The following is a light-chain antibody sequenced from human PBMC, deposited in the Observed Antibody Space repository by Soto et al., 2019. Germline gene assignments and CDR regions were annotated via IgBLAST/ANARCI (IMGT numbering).Light chain of an antibody. Sequence: DIVLTQSPDSLAVSLGERATINCKSSQSVLYTSDNKNYLAWYQQKPGQPPKLLIYWASTRESGVPDRFSGSGSGTDFTLTTSSLQAEDVAVYYCQQYYITPRTFGQGTKVEIK. CDR1: QSVLYTSDNKNY. CDR3: QQYYITPRT. V-gene: IGKV4-1*01. J-gene: IGKJ1*01. CDR2: WAS.